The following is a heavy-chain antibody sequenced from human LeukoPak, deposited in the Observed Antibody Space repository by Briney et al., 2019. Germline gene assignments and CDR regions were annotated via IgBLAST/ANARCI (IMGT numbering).Heavy chain of an antibody. Sequence: SQTLSLTRAISGDSVSSNSAAWNWIRQSPSRGREWLGRTYYRSKWFNDYAVSVKSRITINPDTSKNQFSLQLNSVTPEDTAVYYCARETRSFLSGALKPFDYWGQGTLVTVSS. J-gene: IGHJ4*02. D-gene: IGHD1-26*01. V-gene: IGHV6-1*01. CDR2: TYYRSKWFN. CDR3: ARETRSFLSGALKPFDY. CDR1: GDSVSSNSAA.